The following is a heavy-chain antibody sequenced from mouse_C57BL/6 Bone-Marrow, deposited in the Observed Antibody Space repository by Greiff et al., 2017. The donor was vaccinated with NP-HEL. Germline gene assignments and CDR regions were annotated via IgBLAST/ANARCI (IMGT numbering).Heavy chain of an antibody. CDR2: IDPSDSYT. CDR1: GYTFTSYW. Sequence: QVQLQQSGAELVMPGASVKLSCKASGYTFTSYWMHWVTPRPGQGLEWIGEIDPSDSYTNYNQKFKGKSTLTVDKSSSTAYMQLSSLTSEDSAVYYCAREGDYYGSSLYAMDYWGQGTSVTVSS. V-gene: IGHV1-69*01. D-gene: IGHD1-1*01. J-gene: IGHJ4*01. CDR3: AREGDYYGSSLYAMDY.